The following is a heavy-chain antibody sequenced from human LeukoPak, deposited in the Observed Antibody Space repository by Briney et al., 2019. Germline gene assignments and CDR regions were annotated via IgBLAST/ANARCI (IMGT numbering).Heavy chain of an antibody. CDR1: GFTFSSYA. CDR2: IGGAGGST. CDR3: AKDPFRFTSRSGAYYFDY. J-gene: IGHJ4*02. Sequence: GGSLRLSCAASGFTFSSYAMSWVRQVPGKGLEWVSAIGGAGGSTYYADSVRGRFTISRDDSKNTLYLQMNGLRAEDTAVYFCAKDPFRFTSRSGAYYFDYWGQGTLVTVSS. D-gene: IGHD6-13*01. V-gene: IGHV3-23*01.